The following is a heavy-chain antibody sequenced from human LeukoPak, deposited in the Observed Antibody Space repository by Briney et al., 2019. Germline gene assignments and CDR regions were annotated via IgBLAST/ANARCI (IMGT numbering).Heavy chain of an antibody. V-gene: IGHV3-30*02. CDR1: GFTFSSYG. CDR2: IRYDGSNK. Sequence: PGGSLRLSCAASGFTFSSYGMHWVRQAPGKGLEWVAFIRYDGSNKYYADPVKGRFTISRDNSKNTLYLQMNSLRAEDTAVYYCANAGIWASASFDYWGQGTLVTVSS. J-gene: IGHJ4*02. D-gene: IGHD1-14*01. CDR3: ANAGIWASASFDY.